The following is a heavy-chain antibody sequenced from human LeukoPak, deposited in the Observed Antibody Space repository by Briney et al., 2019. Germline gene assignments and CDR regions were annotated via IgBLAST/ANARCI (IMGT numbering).Heavy chain of an antibody. J-gene: IGHJ4*02. D-gene: IGHD1-20*01. CDR2: IHTSDST. V-gene: IGHV4-4*07. Sequence: PSETLSLTCTVSGGSISGHYWSWIRQPAGKGLEWIGRIHTSDSTNYNPSLKSRVIMSADTSKNQFSLNLSSMTAADTAVYYCARDSGVTGTGGLFDYWGQGTLVTVSS. CDR1: GGSISGHY. CDR3: ARDSGVTGTGGLFDY.